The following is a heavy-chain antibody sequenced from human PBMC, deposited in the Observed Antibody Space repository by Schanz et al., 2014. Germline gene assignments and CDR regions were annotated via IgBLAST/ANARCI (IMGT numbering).Heavy chain of an antibody. Sequence: EVQLVESGGTLVQPGGSLRLSCAGSELTLSTHAMTWVRQAPGKGLVWVSRTSNDGSFTTFADSVKGRFTISRDNAKITLYLQMNSLTAEDTAVYYCAKYGTGKGVSFEYWGQGTLVTVSS. CDR1: ELTLSTHA. CDR2: TSNDGSFT. J-gene: IGHJ4*02. CDR3: AKYGTGKGVSFEY. V-gene: IGHV3-74*02. D-gene: IGHD1-26*01.